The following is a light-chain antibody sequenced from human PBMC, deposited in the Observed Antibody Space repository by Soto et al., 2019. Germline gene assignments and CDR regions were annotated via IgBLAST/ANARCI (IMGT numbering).Light chain of an antibody. J-gene: IGLJ2*01. CDR1: SSDVGAYNY. CDR2: DVS. Sequence: QSALTQPASVSGSPGQSITISCTGTSSDVGAYNYVSWYQQHPGKAPKLMIYDVSSRPSGVSNRFSGSKSGNTASLTISGLQAEDEADYYCSSYTTSSTLGFGGGTKVTVL. CDR3: SSYTTSSTLG. V-gene: IGLV2-14*01.